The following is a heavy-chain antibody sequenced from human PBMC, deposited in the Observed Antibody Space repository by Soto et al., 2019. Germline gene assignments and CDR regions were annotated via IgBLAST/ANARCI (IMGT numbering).Heavy chain of an antibody. D-gene: IGHD3-10*01. Sequence: GGSXRLSCAASGFTFSSYWMHWVRQAPGKGLEWVAVIWYDGSNKYYADSVKGRFTISRDNSKNTLYLQMNSLRAEDTAVYYCARDLSEYYYGSGSYYNPLDYYYGMDVWGQGTTVTVSS. CDR3: ARDLSEYYYGSGSYYNPLDYYYGMDV. J-gene: IGHJ6*02. V-gene: IGHV3-33*08. CDR2: IWYDGSNK. CDR1: GFTFSSYW.